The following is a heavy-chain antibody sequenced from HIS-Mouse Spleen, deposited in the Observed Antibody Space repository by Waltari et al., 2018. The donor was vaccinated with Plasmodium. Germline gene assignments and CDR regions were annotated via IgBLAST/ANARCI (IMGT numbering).Heavy chain of an antibody. Sequence: EVQLVESGGGLVQPGGSLRLSCAASGFTFSSYWRSWVRQARGKGLEWVANIKQDGSEKYYVDSVKGRFTISRDNAKNSLYLQMNSLRAEDTAVYYCASSWYWYFDLWGRGTLVTVSS. D-gene: IGHD6-13*01. CDR3: ASSWYWYFDL. CDR1: GFTFSSYW. J-gene: IGHJ2*01. CDR2: IKQDGSEK. V-gene: IGHV3-7*01.